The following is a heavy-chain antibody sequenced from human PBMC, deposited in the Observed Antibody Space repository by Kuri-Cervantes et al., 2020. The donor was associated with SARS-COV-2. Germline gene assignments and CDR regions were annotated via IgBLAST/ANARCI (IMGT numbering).Heavy chain of an antibody. J-gene: IGHJ6*03. V-gene: IGHV4-4*07. CDR2: IYTSGST. CDR3: ASGIAAAGLPGDMDV. Sequence: SETLSPTWTLSGGSISSYYWSWIRQPAGKGLEWIGRIYTSGSTNYNPSLKSRVTMSVDTSKNQFSLKLGSVTAADTAVYYCASGIAAAGLPGDMDVWGKGTTVTVSS. D-gene: IGHD6-13*01. CDR1: GGSISSYY.